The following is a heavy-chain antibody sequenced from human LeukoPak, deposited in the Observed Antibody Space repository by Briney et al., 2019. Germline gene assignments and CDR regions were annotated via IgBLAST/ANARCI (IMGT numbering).Heavy chain of an antibody. CDR1: GGTFSIYA. V-gene: IGHV1-69*10. CDR3: ARAYCGGDCYSGYFQH. CDR2: IIPIFGIA. D-gene: IGHD2-21*02. J-gene: IGHJ1*01. Sequence: ASVKVSFKASGGTFSIYAISWVRQAPGQGLEWMGRIIPIFGIANYTQKFQGRVTITADKSTSTAYMELSSLRSEDTAVYYCARAYCGGDCYSGYFQHWGQGTLVTVSS.